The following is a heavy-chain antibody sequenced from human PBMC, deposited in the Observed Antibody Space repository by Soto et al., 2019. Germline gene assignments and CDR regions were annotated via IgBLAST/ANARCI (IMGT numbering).Heavy chain of an antibody. Sequence: ASVKVSCKASGYTFTSYYMHWVRQAPGQGLEWMGIINPSGGSTSYAQKFQGRVTMTRHTSTSTVYMELSSLRSEDTAVYYCARDRIPYYFDYWGQGTLVTVSS. CDR2: INPSGGST. D-gene: IGHD5-18*01. CDR3: ARDRIPYYFDY. V-gene: IGHV1-46*03. CDR1: GYTFTSYY. J-gene: IGHJ4*02.